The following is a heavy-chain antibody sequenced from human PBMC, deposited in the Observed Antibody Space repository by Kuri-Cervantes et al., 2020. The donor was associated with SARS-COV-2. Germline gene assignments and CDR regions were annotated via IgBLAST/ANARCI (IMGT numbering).Heavy chain of an antibody. J-gene: IGHJ5*01. CDR2: FSTSNGKT. D-gene: IGHD3-10*01. CDR3: AKEYGLGTYSPWFDS. V-gene: IGHV1-18*01. CDR1: GGTFSNYA. Sequence: ASVKVSCKASGGTFSNYAISWVRQAPGQGLEWLAIFSTSNGKTHYAQKFQGRVTLTTDTSTRTAYMELRSLRSDDTAVYYCAKEYGLGTYSPWFDSWGQGTLVTVSS.